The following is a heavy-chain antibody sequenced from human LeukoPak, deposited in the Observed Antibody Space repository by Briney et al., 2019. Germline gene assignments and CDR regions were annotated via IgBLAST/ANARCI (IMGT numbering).Heavy chain of an antibody. V-gene: IGHV3-21*01. D-gene: IGHD4-17*01. CDR1: GFTFSSYS. CDR3: ARDPGDYGDYGTVDY. J-gene: IGHJ4*02. CDR2: ISSSSSYI. Sequence: GGSLRLSCAASGFTFSSYSMNWVRQAPGKGLEWVSSISSSSSYIYYADSVKGRFTISRDNAENSLYLQMNSLRAEDTAVYYCARDPGDYGDYGTVDYWGQGTLVTVSS.